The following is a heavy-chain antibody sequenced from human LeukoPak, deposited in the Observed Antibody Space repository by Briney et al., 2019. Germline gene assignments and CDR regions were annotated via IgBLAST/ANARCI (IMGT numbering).Heavy chain of an antibody. V-gene: IGHV4-59*01. CDR2: MQSSGNS. CDR3: ARDKRHSYGRYFDP. J-gene: IGHJ4*02. Sequence: PSETLSLTCSVSGDSISTYHWNWIRQPPGKGLEWIGYMQSSGNSKYNPSLKNRVNIFVDTSKNQFVLNLRSVTAADTAVYFCARDKRHSYGRYFDPWGQGMLVTVSS. D-gene: IGHD5-18*01. CDR1: GDSISTYH.